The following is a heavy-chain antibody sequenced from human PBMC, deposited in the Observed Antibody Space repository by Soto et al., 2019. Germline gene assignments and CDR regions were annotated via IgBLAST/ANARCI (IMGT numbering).Heavy chain of an antibody. CDR3: ASSYGVSWYGDF. Sequence: QVQLVQSGAEVRKPGSSVKDSCHSSGDSFNDYPVTWVRQAPGQGLEWMGGTIPVSGTTNYAQEFQGRVTITADVSTSTVYMELSSLKYEDTALYYCASSYGVSWYGDFWGQGTLVTVSS. CDR1: GDSFNDYP. D-gene: IGHD6-13*01. V-gene: IGHV1-69*01. J-gene: IGHJ4*02. CDR2: TIPVSGTT.